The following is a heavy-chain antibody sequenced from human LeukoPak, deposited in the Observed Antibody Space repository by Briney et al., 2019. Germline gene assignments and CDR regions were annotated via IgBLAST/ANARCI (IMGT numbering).Heavy chain of an antibody. D-gene: IGHD2-2*01. CDR1: GFTFSNAW. Sequence: GGSLRLSCTASGFTFSNAWMSWVRQAPGKGLEWIGRIKSNGDGGTTEFAAPVKGRFTISRDDSKNTLYLQMNNLETEDTAVYYCTADGNCQTTSCYWGRGALVTVSS. J-gene: IGHJ4*02. CDR2: IKSNGDGGTT. V-gene: IGHV3-15*01. CDR3: TADGNCQTTSCY.